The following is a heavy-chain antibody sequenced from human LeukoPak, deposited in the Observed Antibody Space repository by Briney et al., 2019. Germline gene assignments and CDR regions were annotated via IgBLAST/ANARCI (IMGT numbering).Heavy chain of an antibody. J-gene: IGHJ4*02. V-gene: IGHV4-39*07. CDR3: ARKNDYYDSSGYYLYYFDY. CDR1: GGSISSSSYY. CDR2: IYYSGST. Sequence: PSETLSLTCTVSGGSISSSSYYWGWIRQPPGRGLEGIGSIYYSGSTYYNPSLKSRVTISVDTSKNQFSLKLSSVTAADTAVYYCARKNDYYDSSGYYLYYFDYWGQGTLVTVSS. D-gene: IGHD3-22*01.